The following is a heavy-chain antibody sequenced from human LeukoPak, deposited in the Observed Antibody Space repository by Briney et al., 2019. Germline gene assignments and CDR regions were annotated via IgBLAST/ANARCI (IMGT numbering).Heavy chain of an antibody. D-gene: IGHD1-26*01. Sequence: GGSLRLSCAASGFTFSSYAMSWGRQAPGKGLDWVSAISGSGGTTYYADSVKGRLTISRDNSKHTVYLEMNSLRAEDTAVYYCAKFRDSGSPRGGFDPWGQGTLSPSPQ. CDR2: ISGSGGTT. V-gene: IGHV3-23*01. J-gene: IGHJ5*02. CDR3: AKFRDSGSPRGGFDP. CDR1: GFTFSSYA.